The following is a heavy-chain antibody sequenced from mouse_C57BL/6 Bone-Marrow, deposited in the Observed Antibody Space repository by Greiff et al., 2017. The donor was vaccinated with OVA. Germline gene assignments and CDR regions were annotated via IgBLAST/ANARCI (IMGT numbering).Heavy chain of an antibody. CDR3: ARRGELRQRGWYYFDY. J-gene: IGHJ2*01. V-gene: IGHV1-52*01. CDR2: IDPSDSET. D-gene: IGHD3-2*02. CDR1: GYTFTSYW. Sequence: QVQLQQSGAELVRPGSSVKLSCKASGYTFTSYWMHWVKQRPIQGLEWIGNIDPSDSETHYTQKFKDKATLTVDKSSSTAYMQLSSLTSEDSAVYYWARRGELRQRGWYYFDYWGQGTTLTVSS.